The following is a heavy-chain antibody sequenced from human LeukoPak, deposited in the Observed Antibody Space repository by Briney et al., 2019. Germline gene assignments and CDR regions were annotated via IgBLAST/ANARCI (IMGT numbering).Heavy chain of an antibody. Sequence: SVKVSCKASGGTFSSYAISWVRQAPGQGLEWMGRIIPILGIANYAQKFQGRVTITADKSTSTAYMELSSLRSEDTAVYYCAREGTGTAMVFGYYYYYMDVWGKGTTVTVSS. CDR3: AREGTGTAMVFGYYYYYMDV. CDR2: IIPILGIA. J-gene: IGHJ6*03. V-gene: IGHV1-69*04. D-gene: IGHD5-18*01. CDR1: GGTFSSYA.